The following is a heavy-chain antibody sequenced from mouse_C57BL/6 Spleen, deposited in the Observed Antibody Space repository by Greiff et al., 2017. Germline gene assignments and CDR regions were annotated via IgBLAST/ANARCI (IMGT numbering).Heavy chain of an antibody. CDR1: GYAFSSYW. V-gene: IGHV1-80*01. Sequence: QVQLQQSGAELVKPGASVKISCKASGYAFSSYWMNWVKQRPGKGLEWIGQIYPGDGDTKYNGKFKGKATLPADKSSSTAYMQLSRLTSEDSAVYFCARRTAQAKAMDYWGQGTSVTVSS. J-gene: IGHJ4*01. CDR3: ARRTAQAKAMDY. D-gene: IGHD3-2*02. CDR2: IYPGDGDT.